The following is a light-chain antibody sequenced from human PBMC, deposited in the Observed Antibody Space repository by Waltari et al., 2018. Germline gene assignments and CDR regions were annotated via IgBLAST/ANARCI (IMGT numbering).Light chain of an antibody. CDR2: DAS. Sequence: EIVMTQSPATLSVSPGERATLSCRASQSVSSYLAWSQQKPGQAPRLLIYDASNRATGIPARFSGSGSGTDFTLTISSLEPEDFAVYYCQQRSNWPLTFGGGTKVEIK. V-gene: IGKV3-11*01. J-gene: IGKJ4*01. CDR1: QSVSSY. CDR3: QQRSNWPLT.